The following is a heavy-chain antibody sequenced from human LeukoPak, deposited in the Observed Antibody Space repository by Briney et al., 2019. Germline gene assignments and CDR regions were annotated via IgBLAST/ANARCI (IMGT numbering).Heavy chain of an antibody. CDR3: ARGRDGYSFDAFDI. CDR1: GVTFSSYS. D-gene: IGHD5-24*01. CDR2: ISSTGNTI. J-gene: IGHJ3*02. Sequence: PGGSLRLSCAASGVTFSSYSMNWVREAPGKGLEWVAYISSTGNTIYYADSAKGRFTLSRDNVKNSVYLEMNSLRAEDTALYYCARGRDGYSFDAFDIWGQGTMVTVSS. V-gene: IGHV3-48*01.